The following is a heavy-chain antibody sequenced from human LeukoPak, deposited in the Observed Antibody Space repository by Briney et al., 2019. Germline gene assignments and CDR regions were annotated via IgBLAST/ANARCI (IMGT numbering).Heavy chain of an antibody. D-gene: IGHD3-10*01. CDR3: XXGSLQLWYGY. V-gene: IGHV4-34*01. CDR1: GGSFSGYY. CDR2: INHSGST. J-gene: IGHJ4*02. Sequence: SETLSLTCAVYGGSFSGYYWSWIRQPPGKGLEWIGEINHSGSTNYNPSLKSRVTISVDTSKNQFSLKLSSVTAADTAVYYCXXGSLQLWYGYWGQGTLVTVSS.